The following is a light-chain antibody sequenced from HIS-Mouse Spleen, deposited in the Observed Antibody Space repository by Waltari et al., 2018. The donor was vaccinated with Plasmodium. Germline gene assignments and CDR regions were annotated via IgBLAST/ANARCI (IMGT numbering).Light chain of an antibody. CDR1: AFPKNY. Sequence: SYELTQPPSVSVSPGQPARITCSGDAFPKNYAYWYQPKSGQAPVLVIYEDSKRPSGIPERFSGSSSGTMATLTISGAQVEDEADYYCYSTDSSGNHWVFGGGTKLTVL. CDR2: EDS. V-gene: IGLV3-10*01. CDR3: YSTDSSGNHWV. J-gene: IGLJ3*02.